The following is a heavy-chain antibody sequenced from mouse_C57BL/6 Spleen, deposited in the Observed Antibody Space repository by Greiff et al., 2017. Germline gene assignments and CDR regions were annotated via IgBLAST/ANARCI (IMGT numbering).Heavy chain of an antibody. J-gene: IGHJ2*01. CDR3: VNAYGSSYDDYFDY. Sequence: EVQGVESGGGLVQPGASLRLSCAASGFTFTDYYMSWVRQPPGKAPEWLALIRNKANGYTTEYTASVKGRFTISRDNSQTILYLQMNTLRAEDSATYYCVNAYGSSYDDYFDYWGQGTTLTVSS. V-gene: IGHV7-4*01. D-gene: IGHD1-1*01. CDR2: IRNKANGYTT. CDR1: GFTFTDYY.